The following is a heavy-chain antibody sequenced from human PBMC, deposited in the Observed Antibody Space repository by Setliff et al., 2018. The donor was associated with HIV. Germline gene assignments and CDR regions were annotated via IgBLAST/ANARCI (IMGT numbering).Heavy chain of an antibody. V-gene: IGHV4-30-4*08. CDR1: GGSIGSGDYY. CDR3: ARHDASYYKWNDEVIWNHYGLDV. CDR2: ISYSGST. J-gene: IGHJ6*02. D-gene: IGHD1-20*01. Sequence: TSETLSLTCTVSGGSIGSGDYYWSWIRQPPGKGLEWIGYISYSGSTYHNPSLRGRVSISVDTSKNQFSVKLNSVTAADTAVYYCARHDASYYKWNDEVIWNHYGLDVWGQGTTVTVSS.